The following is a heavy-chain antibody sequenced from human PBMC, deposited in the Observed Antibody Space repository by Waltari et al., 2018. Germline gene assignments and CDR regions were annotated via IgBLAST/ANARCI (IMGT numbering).Heavy chain of an antibody. Sequence: QVQLQESGPGLVKPSATLSLTCPFSGGSISSHYWSWIRQPPGKGLEWIGYIYYSGSTNYNPSLKSRVTISVDTSKNQFSLKLSSVTAADTAVYYCARGYDPFDPWGQGTLVTVSS. D-gene: IGHD5-12*01. CDR2: IYYSGST. J-gene: IGHJ5*02. V-gene: IGHV4-59*11. CDR3: ARGYDPFDP. CDR1: GGSISSHY.